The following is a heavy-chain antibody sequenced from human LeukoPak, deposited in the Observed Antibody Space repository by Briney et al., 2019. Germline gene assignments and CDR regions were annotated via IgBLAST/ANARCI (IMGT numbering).Heavy chain of an antibody. CDR2: ISGSGGST. D-gene: IGHD6-13*01. CDR3: ARYSSSWFRRTDWFDP. Sequence: GGSLRLSCAASGFTFSSYAMTWVRQAPGKGLEWVSGISGSGGSTYYADSVKGRFTISTDNSKNILYLQMNSLRAEDTAVYYCARYSSSWFRRTDWFDPWGQGTLVTASS. CDR1: GFTFSSYA. J-gene: IGHJ5*02. V-gene: IGHV3-23*01.